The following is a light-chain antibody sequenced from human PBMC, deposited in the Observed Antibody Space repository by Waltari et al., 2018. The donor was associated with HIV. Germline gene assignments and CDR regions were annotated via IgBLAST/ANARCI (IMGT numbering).Light chain of an antibody. CDR3: QQYYSTPPLT. CDR1: QGISNS. J-gene: IGKJ4*01. CDR2: AAS. Sequence: DIQMTQSPSSLSASVGDRVPITCRASQGISNSLAWYQQKPGKAPKLLFYAASRLESGVPSRFSGSGSGTDYTLTISSLQPEDFATYYCQQYYSTPPLTFGGGTKVEIK. V-gene: IGKV1-NL1*01.